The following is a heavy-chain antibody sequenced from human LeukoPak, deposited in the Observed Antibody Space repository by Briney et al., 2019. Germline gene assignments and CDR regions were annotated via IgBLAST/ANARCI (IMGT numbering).Heavy chain of an antibody. D-gene: IGHD6-19*01. J-gene: IGHJ6*03. Sequence: GGSLRLSCAASGFTFSSYSMNWVCQAPGKGLEWVSSISSSSSYIYYADSVKGRFTISRDNAKNSLYLQMNSLRAEDTAVYYCAREEYSSGWYHYYYMDVWGKGTTVTVSS. CDR1: GFTFSSYS. CDR3: AREEYSSGWYHYYYMDV. V-gene: IGHV3-21*01. CDR2: ISSSSSYI.